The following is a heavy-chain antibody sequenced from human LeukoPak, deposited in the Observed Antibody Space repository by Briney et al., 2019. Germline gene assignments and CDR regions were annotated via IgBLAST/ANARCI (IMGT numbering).Heavy chain of an antibody. J-gene: IGHJ4*02. D-gene: IGHD5-24*01. Sequence: GALVKVSCKASGYTFTSYGISWVRQAPGQGLEWMGWISAYNGNTNYAQKLQGRVTMTTDTSTSTAYMELRSLRSDDTAVYYCARAGGVEMATTRIADLAFDYWGQGTLVTVSS. CDR2: ISAYNGNT. CDR3: ARAGGVEMATTRIADLAFDY. CDR1: GYTFTSYG. V-gene: IGHV1-18*01.